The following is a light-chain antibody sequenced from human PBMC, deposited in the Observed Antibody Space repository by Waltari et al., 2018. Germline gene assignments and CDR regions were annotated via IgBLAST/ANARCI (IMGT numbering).Light chain of an antibody. CDR3: ATWDDRQTGYVV. CDR1: SSNIGSNA. J-gene: IGLJ2*01. Sequence: QSALTQPPSASGTPGPRVIISCSGSSSNIGSNAVSWYRQFPGTAPRLLIYINSEPTSGVPDRFSGSKSGTSASLTISGLQSDDAADYYCATWDDRQTGYVVFGGGTKLTVL. V-gene: IGLV1-44*01. CDR2: INS.